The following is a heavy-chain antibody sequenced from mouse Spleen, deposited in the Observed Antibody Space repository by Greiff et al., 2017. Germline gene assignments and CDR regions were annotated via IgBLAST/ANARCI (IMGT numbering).Heavy chain of an antibody. Sequence: VMLVESGPGLVAPSQSLSITCTVSGFSLTNYAVHWVRQSPGKGLEWLGVIWSDGSTDYNAAFISRLSISKDNSKSQVFFKMNSLQADDTAIYYCARKGYYGSSFAYWGQGTLVTVSA. J-gene: IGHJ3*01. CDR2: IWSDGST. V-gene: IGHV2-4-1*01. CDR3: ARKGYYGSSFAY. D-gene: IGHD1-1*01. CDR1: GFSLTNYA.